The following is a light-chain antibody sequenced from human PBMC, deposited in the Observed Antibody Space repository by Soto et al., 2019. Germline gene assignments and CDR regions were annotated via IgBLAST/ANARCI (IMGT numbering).Light chain of an antibody. J-gene: IGLJ3*02. CDR3: CSYAGSSTPNWV. V-gene: IGLV2-23*01. CDR2: EGS. CDR1: SSDVGSYNL. Sequence: QSALTQPASVSGSPGQSITISCTRTSSDVGSYNLVSWYQQHPGKAPKLMIYEGSKRPSGVSNRFSGSKSGNTASLTISGLQAEDEADYYCCSYAGSSTPNWVFGGGTQLTVL.